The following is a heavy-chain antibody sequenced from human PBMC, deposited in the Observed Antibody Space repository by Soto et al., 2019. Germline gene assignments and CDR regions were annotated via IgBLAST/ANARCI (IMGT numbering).Heavy chain of an antibody. Sequence: QMQLQESGQGLVKPSETLSLTCSVSVGSISRSRYYWGWIRQSPGKGLEWMGSINYSGTAQYNPSLKSRVTISADTSKNQFSLRLRSVTAADTAVYYCVRPINWSDGWGAFEVWGQGTMVTVSS. CDR3: VRPINWSDGWGAFEV. V-gene: IGHV4-39*01. CDR2: INYSGTA. J-gene: IGHJ3*01. CDR1: VGSISRSRYY. D-gene: IGHD3-3*01.